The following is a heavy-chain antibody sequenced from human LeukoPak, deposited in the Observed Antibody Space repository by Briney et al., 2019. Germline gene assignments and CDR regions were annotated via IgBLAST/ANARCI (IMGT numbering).Heavy chain of an antibody. Sequence: GGSLRLSCAASGFTFSSYWMHWVRQAPGKGPVWVARTNRDGSSTAYADSVRGRFTISKDNAKNTLYLLMNSLRAEDTAVYYCASGRQLGYWGQGTLVTVSS. V-gene: IGHV3-74*01. J-gene: IGHJ4*02. CDR1: GFTFSSYW. CDR2: TNRDGSST. D-gene: IGHD6-13*01. CDR3: ASGRQLGY.